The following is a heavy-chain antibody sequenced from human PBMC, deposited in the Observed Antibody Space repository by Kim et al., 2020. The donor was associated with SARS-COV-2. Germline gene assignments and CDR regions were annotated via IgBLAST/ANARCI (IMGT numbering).Heavy chain of an antibody. CDR2: IYSGGST. CDR1: GFTVSSNN. CDR3: ARGAVTTDLDP. D-gene: IGHD4-17*01. V-gene: IGHV3-53*01. Sequence: GGSLRLSCAASGFTVSSNNMSWVRQAPGKGLEWVSVIYSGGSTYYAASLKGRFNISRDNSKNKLYLQMNSLRDGDTAVYYCARGAVTTDLDPWGQGTLVTVSS. J-gene: IGHJ5*02.